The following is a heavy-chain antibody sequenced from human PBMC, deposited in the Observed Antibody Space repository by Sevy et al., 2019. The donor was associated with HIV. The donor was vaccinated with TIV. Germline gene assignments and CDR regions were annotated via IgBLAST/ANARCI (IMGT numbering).Heavy chain of an antibody. CDR1: GFTFSSYG. CDR3: SKLGRGSSWLSYYYYDMDV. Sequence: GGSLRLSCAASGFTFSSYGMHWVRQAPGKGLEWVAVIWYDGSNKYYADSVKGRFTISRDNSKNTLYLQMNSLRAEDTAVYYCSKLGRGSSWLSYYYYDMDVWGKGTTVTVSS. CDR2: IWYDGSNK. J-gene: IGHJ6*03. D-gene: IGHD6-13*01. V-gene: IGHV3-33*06.